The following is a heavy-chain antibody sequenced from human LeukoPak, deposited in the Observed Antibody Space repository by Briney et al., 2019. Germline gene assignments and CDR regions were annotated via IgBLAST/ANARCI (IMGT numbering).Heavy chain of an antibody. CDR1: GYTFTGHY. J-gene: IGHJ4*02. CDR3: ARLGYCSSTSCYGFDY. D-gene: IGHD2-2*01. V-gene: IGHV1-2*02. CDR2: INPNNGGT. Sequence: ASVKVSCKASGYTFTGHYMHWVRQAPGQGLEWMGWINPNNGGTNYAQKFQGRVTMTRDTSISTAYMELSRLRSDDTAVYYCARLGYCSSTSCYGFDYWGQGTLVTVSS.